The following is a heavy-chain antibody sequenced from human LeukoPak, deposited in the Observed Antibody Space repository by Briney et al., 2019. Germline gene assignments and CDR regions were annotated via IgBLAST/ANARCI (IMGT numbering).Heavy chain of an antibody. CDR3: ARGATPAYYDFWSGYPQYNWFDP. CDR2: IYYSGST. CDR1: GYSINSGYY. Sequence: PSETLSLTCTVSGYSINSGYYWGWIRQPPGKGLEWIGYIYYSGSTNYNPSLKSRVTISVDTSKNQFSLKLSSVTAADTAVYYCARGATPAYYDFWSGYPQYNWFDPWGQGTLVTVSS. D-gene: IGHD3-3*01. J-gene: IGHJ5*02. V-gene: IGHV4-61*01.